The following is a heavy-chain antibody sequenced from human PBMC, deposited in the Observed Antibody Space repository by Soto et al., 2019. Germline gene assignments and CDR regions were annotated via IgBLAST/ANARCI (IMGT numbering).Heavy chain of an antibody. CDR1: GGSISSYY. CDR3: ARRYGGNFDY. D-gene: IGHD3-16*01. J-gene: IGHJ4*02. V-gene: IGHV4-59*01. CDR2: IYYSGST. Sequence: SETLSLTCTVSGGSISSYYWSWIRQPPGKGLEWIGYIYYSGSTNYNPSLKSRVTISVDTSKNQFSLKLSSVAAADTAVYYCARRYGGNFDYWGQGTLVTVSS.